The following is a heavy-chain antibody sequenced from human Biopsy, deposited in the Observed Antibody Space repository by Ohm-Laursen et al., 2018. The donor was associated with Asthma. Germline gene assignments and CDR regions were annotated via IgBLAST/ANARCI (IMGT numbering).Heavy chain of an antibody. V-gene: IGHV3-23*01. CDR1: GFTFSSYA. Sequence: GSLRLSCAASGFTFSSYAMSWVRQAPGKGLEWVSAISGSGGSTYYADSVKGRFTISRDNSKNTLYLQMNSLRAEDTAVYYCAKDRDYDILTGPSGFDYWGQGTLATVSS. CDR3: AKDRDYDILTGPSGFDY. D-gene: IGHD3-9*01. CDR2: ISGSGGST. J-gene: IGHJ4*02.